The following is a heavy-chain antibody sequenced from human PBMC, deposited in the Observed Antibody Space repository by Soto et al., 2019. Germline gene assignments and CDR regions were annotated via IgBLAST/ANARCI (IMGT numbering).Heavy chain of an antibody. V-gene: IGHV4-38-2*02. CDR1: GYSISSGYY. CDR3: ARDGYCSSTSCAADYYYGMDV. CDR2: IYHSGST. Sequence: PSETLSLTCAVSGYSISSGYYWGWIRQPPGKGLEWIGSIYHSGSTYYNPSLKSRVTISVDTSKNQFSLKLSSVTAADTAVYYCARDGYCSSTSCAADYYYGMDVWGQGTTVTVSS. J-gene: IGHJ6*02. D-gene: IGHD2-2*03.